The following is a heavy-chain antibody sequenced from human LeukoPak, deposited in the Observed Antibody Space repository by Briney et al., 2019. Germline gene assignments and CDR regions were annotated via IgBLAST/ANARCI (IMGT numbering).Heavy chain of an antibody. Sequence: SQTLSLTCAISGDSVSSNNPAWNWIRQSPSRGLEWLGKTYYRSKWYNDYAVSVKSRITINPDTSKNQFSLQLNSVTPEDTAVYYCARGGIGTTGTCGAFDYWGQGILVTVSS. CDR2: TYYRSKWYN. D-gene: IGHD1-1*01. J-gene: IGHJ4*02. CDR1: GDSVSSNNPA. CDR3: ARGGIGTTGTCGAFDY. V-gene: IGHV6-1*01.